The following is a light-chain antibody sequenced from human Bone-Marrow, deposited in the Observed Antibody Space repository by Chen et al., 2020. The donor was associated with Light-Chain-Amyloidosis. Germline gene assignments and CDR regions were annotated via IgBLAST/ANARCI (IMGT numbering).Light chain of an antibody. CDR1: QDITNL. Sequence: DIQMPQSPSSVSASIGDSVSITCRASQDITNLLGWYQQKPGKAPKLLIYLASNLHTGVPSRFSASGFGTFFTLTINNVQPEDFGSYYCQQADKFPITFGQGTRL. CDR2: LAS. J-gene: IGKJ5*01. CDR3: QQADKFPIT. V-gene: IGKV1-12*01.